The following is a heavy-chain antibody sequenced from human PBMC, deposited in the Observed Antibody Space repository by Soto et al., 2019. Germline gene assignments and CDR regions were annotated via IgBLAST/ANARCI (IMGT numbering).Heavy chain of an antibody. CDR1: GYTLNEVA. D-gene: IGHD4-17*01. CDR2: FDPDEAET. V-gene: IGHV1-24*01. CDR3: TTFHGDSNFDH. Sequence: QVLLVQSGAEMKKPGASVKVSCKVSGYTLNEVAMHWVRQAPGKGLEWLGGFDPDEAETIYAQHFQGRVTMTEDTSTDTVYMELSSLRSEDTALYFCTTFHGDSNFDHWGQGTLVTVSS. J-gene: IGHJ5*02.